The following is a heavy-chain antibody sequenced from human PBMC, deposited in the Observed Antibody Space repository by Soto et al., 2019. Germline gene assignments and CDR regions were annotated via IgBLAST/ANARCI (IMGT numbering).Heavy chain of an antibody. J-gene: IGHJ3*01. CDR3: AKEDDYGDYEHDAFDF. D-gene: IGHD4-17*01. CDR1: GLIFSSYA. V-gene: IGHV3-23*01. Sequence: PGGSLRLSCAASGLIFSSYAMSWVCQVPGKGLEWVSTISGSGGITYYADSVKGRFTISRDNSKNTLHLQMNSLRAEDTAVYYCAKEDDYGDYEHDAFDFWGLWTLVTVSS. CDR2: ISGSGGIT.